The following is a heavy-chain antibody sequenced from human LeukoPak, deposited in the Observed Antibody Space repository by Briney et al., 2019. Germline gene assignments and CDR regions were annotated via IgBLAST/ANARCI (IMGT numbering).Heavy chain of an antibody. Sequence: GGSLRLSCAASGFTFSSYAMSWVRQAPGKGLEWVSAISGSGGSTYYADSVKGRFTISRDNSKNTLCLQMNSLRAEDTAVYYCAKVSDYAGWFDPWGQGTLVTVSS. CDR3: AKVSDYAGWFDP. D-gene: IGHD4-17*01. CDR1: GFTFSSYA. V-gene: IGHV3-23*01. CDR2: ISGSGGST. J-gene: IGHJ5*02.